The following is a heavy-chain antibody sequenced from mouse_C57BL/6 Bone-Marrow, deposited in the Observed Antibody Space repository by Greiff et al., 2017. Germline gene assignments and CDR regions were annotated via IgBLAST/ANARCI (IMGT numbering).Heavy chain of an antibody. CDR1: GYTFTSYW. D-gene: IGHD1-1*01. V-gene: IGHV1-72*01. J-gene: IGHJ4*01. Sequence: QVQLQQSGAELVKPGASVKLSCKASGYTFTSYWMHWVKQRPGRGLEWIGRIDPNSGGTKYNEKFKSKATLTVDKPSSTAYMQLSSLTSEDSAVYYCARLGSFTTVVATGAMDYWGQGTSVTVSS. CDR3: ARLGSFTTVVATGAMDY. CDR2: IDPNSGGT.